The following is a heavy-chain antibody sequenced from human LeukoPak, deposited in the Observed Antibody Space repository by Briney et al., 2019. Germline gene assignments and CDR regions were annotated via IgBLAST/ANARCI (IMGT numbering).Heavy chain of an antibody. Sequence: SETLSLTCTVSGDSISSYYWSWIRQPPGKGLEWIGYIYYSGSTNYNPSLRSRVTISVDTSKNQFSLKLSSVTAADTAVYYCARSDYDTSKFDLWGRGTLVTVSS. CDR1: GDSISSYY. CDR2: IYYSGST. J-gene: IGHJ2*01. V-gene: IGHV4-59*01. D-gene: IGHD3-22*01. CDR3: ARSDYDTSKFDL.